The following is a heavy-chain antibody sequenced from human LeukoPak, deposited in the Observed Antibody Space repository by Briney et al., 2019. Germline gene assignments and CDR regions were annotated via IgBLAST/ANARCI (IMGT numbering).Heavy chain of an antibody. Sequence: SETLSLTCTVSGGSISGYYWSWIRQPPGKGLEWIGYIYYSGSTNYNPSLKSRVTISVDTSKNQFSLKLSSVTAADTAVYYCARAVAGTREFDYWGQGTLVTVSS. V-gene: IGHV4-59*01. CDR3: ARAVAGTREFDY. CDR2: IYYSGST. D-gene: IGHD6-19*01. CDR1: GGSISGYY. J-gene: IGHJ4*02.